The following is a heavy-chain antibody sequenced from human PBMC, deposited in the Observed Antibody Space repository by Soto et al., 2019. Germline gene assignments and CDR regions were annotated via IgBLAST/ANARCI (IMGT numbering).Heavy chain of an antibody. CDR2: IGSKGETYAT. D-gene: IGHD3-9*01. J-gene: IGHJ4*02. CDR1: GFTFGASN. Sequence: GGSLRLSCAASGFTFGASNLQWVRQASGKGLEWLGRIGSKGETYATTYAASVKGRFTISRDDSKKTAYLQMNNLESEDTAVYYCSRDDSDWFFNGGRGPLVTVSS. V-gene: IGHV3-73*01. CDR3: SRDDSDWFFN.